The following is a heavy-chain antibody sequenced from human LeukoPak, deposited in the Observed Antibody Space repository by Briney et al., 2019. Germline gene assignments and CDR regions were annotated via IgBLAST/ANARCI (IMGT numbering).Heavy chain of an antibody. CDR1: GGTFSSYA. CDR3: ARDLGGGGDYAGWFFDP. CDR2: ISAYNGNT. Sequence: ASVKVSCKASGGTFSSYAISWVRQAPGQGLEWMGWISAYNGNTNYAQKLQGRVTMTTDTSTSTAYMELRSLRSDDTAVYYCARDLGGGGDYAGWFFDPWGQGTLVTVSS. D-gene: IGHD4-17*01. J-gene: IGHJ5*02. V-gene: IGHV1-18*01.